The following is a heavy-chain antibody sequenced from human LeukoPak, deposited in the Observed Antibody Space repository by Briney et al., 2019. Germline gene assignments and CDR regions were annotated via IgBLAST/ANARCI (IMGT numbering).Heavy chain of an antibody. CDR3: TTGESMVGTTIHIRWAD. V-gene: IGHV3-15*01. CDR1: GFTFSNAW. D-gene: IGHD1-26*01. CDR2: IKSKTAGGTI. Sequence: GGSLRLSCAASGFTFSNAWMTWVRQAPGKGLEWVGRIKSKTAGGTIDYAAPVKGRFTISRDDSKNELYLQMNSLKTEDTAVYYCTTGESMVGTTIHIRWADWGQGTLVTVSS. J-gene: IGHJ4*02.